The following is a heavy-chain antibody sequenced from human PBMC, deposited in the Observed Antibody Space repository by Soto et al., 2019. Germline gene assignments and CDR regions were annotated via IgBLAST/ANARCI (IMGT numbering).Heavy chain of an antibody. CDR2: ISYDGSNK. D-gene: IGHD2-15*01. Sequence: QVQLVESGGGVVQPGRSLRLSCAASGFTFSSYAMHWVRQAPGKGLEWVAVISYDGSNKYYADSVKGRFTISRDNSKNTLYLQMNSLRDEDTAVYYCARVGVAAHDWGQGTLVNVSS. J-gene: IGHJ4*02. CDR1: GFTFSSYA. CDR3: ARVGVAAHD. V-gene: IGHV3-30-3*01.